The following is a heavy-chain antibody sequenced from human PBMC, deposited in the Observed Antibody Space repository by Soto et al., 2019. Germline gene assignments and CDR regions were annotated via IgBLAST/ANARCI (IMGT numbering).Heavy chain of an antibody. J-gene: IGHJ4*02. CDR1: GYTFTSYD. Sequence: ASVKVSCKASGYTFTSYDIYWVRQATGQGLEWMGWMNPNTGNSGYAQKFQGRVTVTSDTSINTVHMELSSLRSEDTAVYYCARRAETNGWNGFGADKYYFDFWGQGTLVTAPQ. V-gene: IGHV1-8*01. CDR2: MNPNTGNS. CDR3: ARRAETNGWNGFGADKYYFDF. D-gene: IGHD1-1*01.